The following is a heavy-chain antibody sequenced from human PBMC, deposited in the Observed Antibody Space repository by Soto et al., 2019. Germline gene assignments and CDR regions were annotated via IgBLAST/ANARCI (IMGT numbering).Heavy chain of an antibody. J-gene: IGHJ4*02. CDR3: ARDYYDSSGYLLGGDY. V-gene: IGHV1-69*13. Sequence: ASVKVSCKASGGTFSSYAISWVRQAPGQGLEWMGGIIPIFGTANYAQKFQGRVTITADESTSTAYMELSSLRSEDTAVYYCARDYYDSSGYLLGGDYWGQGTLVTVSS. D-gene: IGHD3-22*01. CDR1: GGTFSSYA. CDR2: IIPIFGTA.